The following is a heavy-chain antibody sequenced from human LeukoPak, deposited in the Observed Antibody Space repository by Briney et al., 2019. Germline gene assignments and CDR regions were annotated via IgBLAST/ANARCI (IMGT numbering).Heavy chain of an antibody. Sequence: PGGSLRLSCAASGFTFNRNAISWVRQAPGKGLEWVSTIGGSGDKTFYADSVKGRFTISRDNSKNMVHLQMNSLTGEDTALYYCVRRGDASSGWGDHDFWGQGALVTVFS. CDR2: IGGSGDKT. J-gene: IGHJ4*02. D-gene: IGHD6-19*01. CDR3: VRRGDASSGWGDHDF. V-gene: IGHV3-23*01. CDR1: GFTFNRNA.